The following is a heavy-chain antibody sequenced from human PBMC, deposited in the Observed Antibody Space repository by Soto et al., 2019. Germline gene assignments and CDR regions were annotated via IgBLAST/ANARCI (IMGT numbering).Heavy chain of an antibody. CDR3: MRGASLKFDY. V-gene: IGHV3-20*04. CDR2: VNWNGGST. D-gene: IGHD1-26*01. J-gene: IGHJ4*02. CDR1: GFIFDDYG. Sequence: EVQLVESGGGVLRPGGSLRLSCAASGFIFDDYGMSWARQAPGKGLEWVSGVNWNGGSTVYADSVKGRFTISRDNAKNFLFLQMNSLRDEDTAFYYCMRGASLKFDYWGQGTLVTVSS.